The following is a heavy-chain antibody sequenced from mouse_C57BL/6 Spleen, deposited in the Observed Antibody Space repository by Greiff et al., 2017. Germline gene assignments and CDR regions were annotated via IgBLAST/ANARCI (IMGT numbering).Heavy chain of an antibody. CDR3: TTDGSSLYYFDY. V-gene: IGHV14-4*01. J-gene: IGHJ2*01. CDR1: GFNIKDDY. CDR2: IDPENGDT. Sequence: VQLQQSGAELVRPGASVKLSCTASGFNIKDDYMHWVKQRPEQGLEWIGWIDPENGDTEYASKFQGKATITADTSSNTAYLQLSSLTSEDTAVYYCTTDGSSLYYFDYWGQGTTLTVSS. D-gene: IGHD1-1*01.